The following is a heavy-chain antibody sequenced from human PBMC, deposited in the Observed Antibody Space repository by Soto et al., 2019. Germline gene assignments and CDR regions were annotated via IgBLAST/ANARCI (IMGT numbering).Heavy chain of an antibody. Sequence: GGSLRLSCAASGFTFSSYDMHWVRQATGKGLEWVSAIGTAGDTYYPGSVKGRFTISRENAKNSLYLQMNSLRAEDTAVYYCAREATVRGVITNYYYYGMDVWGQGTTVTVSS. CDR3: AREATVRGVITNYYYYGMDV. CDR1: GFTFSSYD. V-gene: IGHV3-13*01. D-gene: IGHD3-10*01. J-gene: IGHJ6*02. CDR2: IGTAGDT.